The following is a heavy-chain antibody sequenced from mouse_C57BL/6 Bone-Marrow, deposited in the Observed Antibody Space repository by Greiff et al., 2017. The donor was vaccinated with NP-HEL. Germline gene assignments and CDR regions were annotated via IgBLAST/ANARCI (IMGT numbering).Heavy chain of an antibody. J-gene: IGHJ2*01. Sequence: QVPLQQSGPELVKPGSSVQISCKASGYAFSSSWINWVKQRPGKGLEWIGLLYPGNGDTNYNGKFKGNATLNADKSSSTAYMQLSRLTSEDSAVYFWTRGDWDYFDYWGQGTTLTVSS. CDR2: LYPGNGDT. CDR3: TRGDWDYFDY. D-gene: IGHD4-1*01. CDR1: GYAFSSSW. V-gene: IGHV1-82*01.